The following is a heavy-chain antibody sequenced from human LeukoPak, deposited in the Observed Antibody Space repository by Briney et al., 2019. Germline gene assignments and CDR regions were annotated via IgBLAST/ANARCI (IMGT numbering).Heavy chain of an antibody. CDR1: GDSISSYY. CDR2: IYSSGNT. CDR3: VREWNHFYYYGMDV. D-gene: IGHD1-1*01. Sequence: SETLSLTCTVSGDSISSYYWSWIRQPPGKGLEWIGRIYSSGNTNYNPSLKSRVTMSVDTSKNQFSLKLTSVTAADTAVYYCVREWNHFYYYGMDVWGQGTTVTVSS. V-gene: IGHV4-4*07. J-gene: IGHJ6*02.